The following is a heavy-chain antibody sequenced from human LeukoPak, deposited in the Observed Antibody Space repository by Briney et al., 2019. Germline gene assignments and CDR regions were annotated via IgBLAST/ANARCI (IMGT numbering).Heavy chain of an antibody. V-gene: IGHV3-21*01. D-gene: IGHD2-15*01. CDR1: GFTFNIYG. CDR3: ARDGSGSGDV. CDR2: ISSDATNI. J-gene: IGHJ4*02. Sequence: GGSLRLSCAASGFTFNIYGMNWVRQAPGKGLEWVSSISSDATNIYCIDSVKGRFTISRDNAKNSLYLQMNSLRAEDTAVYYCARDGSGSGDVWGQGTLVTVSS.